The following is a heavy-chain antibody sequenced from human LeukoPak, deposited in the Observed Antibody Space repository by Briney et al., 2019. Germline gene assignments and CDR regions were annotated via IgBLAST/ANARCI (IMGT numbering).Heavy chain of an antibody. CDR3: ARPHCTNGVCLRTSWHFDL. CDR1: GDFIGSSSYF. D-gene: IGHD2-8*01. J-gene: IGHJ2*01. V-gene: IGHV4-39*02. Sequence: PSETLSLTCTVSGDFIGSSSYFWGWVRQPPGKGLEWIGTIHYRGTSYYNPSLKSRVSISVDTSKNHFSLNLRSVTATDTAVYYCARPHCTNGVCLRTSWHFDLWGLGTLVSVSS. CDR2: IHYRGTS.